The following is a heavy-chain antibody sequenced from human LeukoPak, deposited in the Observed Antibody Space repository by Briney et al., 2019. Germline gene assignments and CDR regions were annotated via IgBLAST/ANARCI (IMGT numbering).Heavy chain of an antibody. CDR3: ARGGGRYGPRNWFDP. CDR1: GYTFTSYY. D-gene: IGHD5-18*01. CDR2: INPSGGST. J-gene: IGHJ5*02. V-gene: IGHV1-46*01. Sequence: ASVKVSCKASGYTFTSYYMHWVRQAPGQGLEWMGIINPSGGSTSYAQKFQGRVTMTRDTSTSTVYMELSSLRSEDTAVYYCARGGGRYGPRNWFDPWGQGTLVTVSS.